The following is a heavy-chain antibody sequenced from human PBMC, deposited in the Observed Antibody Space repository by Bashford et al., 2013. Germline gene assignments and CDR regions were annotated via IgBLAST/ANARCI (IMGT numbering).Heavy chain of an antibody. CDR2: ISAYNGNT. Sequence: WVRQAPGQGLEWMGWISAYNGNTNYAQKLQGRVTMTTDTSTSTVYMELRSLRSDDTAVYYCARDGPYSTSPYYFDYWGQGTLVTVSS. D-gene: IGHD6-6*01. CDR3: ARDGPYSTSPYYFDY. J-gene: IGHJ4*02. V-gene: IGHV1-18*01.